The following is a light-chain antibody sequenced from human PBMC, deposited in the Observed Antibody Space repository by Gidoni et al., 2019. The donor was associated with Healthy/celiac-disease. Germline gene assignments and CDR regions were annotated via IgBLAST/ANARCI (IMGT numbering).Light chain of an antibody. CDR2: AAS. V-gene: IGKV1-27*01. CDR1: QGISNY. CDR3: RKYNSAAPT. J-gene: IGKJ1*01. Sequence: DIQMTQSPSSLYSSVGDRVTITCRASQGISNYLARYQQKPGKVPKLLIYAASTLQSWVLSRSRVSGSVTDFTLTISSLQPVDDTTSVCRKYNSAAPTFGHGTKVEIK.